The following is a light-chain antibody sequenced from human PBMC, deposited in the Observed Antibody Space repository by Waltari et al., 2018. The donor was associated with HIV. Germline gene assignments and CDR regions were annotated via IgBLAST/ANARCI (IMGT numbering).Light chain of an antibody. V-gene: IGLV2-23*01. CDR1: SRDVGSYNL. CDR3: CSYTGSSTRRPYV. J-gene: IGLJ1*01. Sequence: QSALTQPASVSGSPGQSITIPCTGTSRDVGSYNLVSWYQQHPGKAPKVMIYEGSKRPSGVSNRFSGSKSGNTASLTISGLQAEDEADYYCCSYTGSSTRRPYVFGTGTKVTVL. CDR2: EGS.